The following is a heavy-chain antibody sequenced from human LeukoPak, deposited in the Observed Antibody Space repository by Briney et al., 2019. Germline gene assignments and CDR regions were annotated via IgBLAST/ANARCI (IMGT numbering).Heavy chain of an antibody. V-gene: IGHV4-34*01. CDR3: ARLFPLGGIFGVVIFDY. CDR2: INHSGST. J-gene: IGHJ4*02. CDR1: GGSFSGYY. Sequence: PSETLSLTCAVYGGSFSGYYWSWIRQPPGKGLEWIGEINHSGSTNYNPSLKSRVTISVDTSKNQSSLKLSSVTAADTAVYYCARLFPLGGIFGVVIFDYWGQGTLVTVSS. D-gene: IGHD3-3*01.